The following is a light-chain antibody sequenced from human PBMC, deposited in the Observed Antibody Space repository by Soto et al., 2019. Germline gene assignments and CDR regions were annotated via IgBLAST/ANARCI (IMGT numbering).Light chain of an antibody. CDR3: ISYTDRQSYL. Sequence: QSVLTQPASVSGSPGQSITISCSGTSSDIGSYDHVAWYQQFPGKSPKLIIYAVSDRPSGVSDRFSGSKSGISASLTISGLQTEDEADYYCISYTDRQSYLFGTGTKVTLL. V-gene: IGLV2-14*03. CDR2: AVS. J-gene: IGLJ1*01. CDR1: SSDIGSYDH.